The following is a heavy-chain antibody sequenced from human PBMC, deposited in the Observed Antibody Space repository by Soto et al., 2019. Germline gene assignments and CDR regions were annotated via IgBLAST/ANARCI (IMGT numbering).Heavy chain of an antibody. CDR1: GGSINSYY. Sequence: KPSETLSLTCTVSGGSINSYYWSWIRQPTGKGLEWIGRIYFSGETNYNPSLKSRLTMSVDTSKTQFSLKLSSVTAADTAVYYCARDSRYSRYNYSGMDVWGQGTTVTVSS. CDR2: IYFSGET. D-gene: IGHD5-12*01. CDR3: ARDSRYSRYNYSGMDV. J-gene: IGHJ6*02. V-gene: IGHV4-4*07.